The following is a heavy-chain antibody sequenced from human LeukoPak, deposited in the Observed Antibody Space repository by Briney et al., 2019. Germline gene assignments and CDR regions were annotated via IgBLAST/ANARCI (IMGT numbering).Heavy chain of an antibody. CDR3: ARKFSYSSSAYNPHYFDF. J-gene: IGHJ4*02. V-gene: IGHV3-9*01. Sequence: GGSLRLSCAASGFTFDDYAMHWVRQAPGKGLEWVSGISWNSGSIGYADSVKGRFTISRDNAKNSLYLQMNSLRAEDTALYYCARKFSYSSSAYNPHYFDFWGQGIQVTVAS. CDR2: ISWNSGSI. D-gene: IGHD6-6*01. CDR1: GFTFDDYA.